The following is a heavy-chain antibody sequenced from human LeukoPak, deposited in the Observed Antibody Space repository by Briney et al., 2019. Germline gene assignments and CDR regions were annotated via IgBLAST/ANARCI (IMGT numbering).Heavy chain of an antibody. J-gene: IGHJ4*02. D-gene: IGHD3-22*01. CDR1: GFTFRNYV. V-gene: IGHV3-21*01. Sequence: GGSLRLSCAASGFTFRNYVIHWVRQAPGKGLEWVSSISSISYIYYAELVKGRFTISRDTAKNSLYLEMNSLRAEDTAVYYCARDNYDSSGYYLPFDYWGQGTLVTVSS. CDR3: ARDNYDSSGYYLPFDY. CDR2: ISSISYI.